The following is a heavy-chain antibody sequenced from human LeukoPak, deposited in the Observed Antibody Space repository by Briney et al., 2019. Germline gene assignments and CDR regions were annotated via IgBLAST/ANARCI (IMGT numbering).Heavy chain of an antibody. D-gene: IGHD2-2*01. V-gene: IGHV1-69*01. CDR1: GGTFSSYA. Sequence: SVKVSCMASGGTFSSYAISWVRQAPGQGLEWMGGIIPIFGTANYAQKFQGRVTITADESTSTAYMELSSLRSEDTAVYYCARDLGYCSSTSCRYYFDCWGQGTLVTVSS. CDR2: IIPIFGTA. J-gene: IGHJ4*02. CDR3: ARDLGYCSSTSCRYYFDC.